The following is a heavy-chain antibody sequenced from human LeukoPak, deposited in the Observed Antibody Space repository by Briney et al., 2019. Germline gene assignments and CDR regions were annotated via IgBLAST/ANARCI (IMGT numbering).Heavy chain of an antibody. V-gene: IGHV4-38-2*01. CDR2: IYHSGST. CDR3: ARRVQGGDFWSGYYTFDY. Sequence: SETLSLTCAVSGYSISSGCYWGWIRQPPGKGLEWIGSIYHSGSTYYNPSLKSRVTISVDTSKNQFSLKLSSVTAADTAVYYCARRVQGGDFWSGYYTFDYWGQGTLVTVSS. D-gene: IGHD3-3*01. CDR1: GYSISSGCY. J-gene: IGHJ4*02.